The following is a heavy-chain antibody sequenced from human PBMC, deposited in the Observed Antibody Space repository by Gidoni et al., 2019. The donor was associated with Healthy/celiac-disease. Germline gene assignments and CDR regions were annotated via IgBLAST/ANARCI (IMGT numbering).Heavy chain of an antibody. J-gene: IGHJ4*02. CDR1: GGSISSASHY. CDR2: IYNSGST. Sequence: QVQLQESGPGLVKPSQTLSLTCTVPGGSISSASHYWSWIRQPAGKGLEWIGRIYNSGSTNYNPSLKSRVTISVDTSKNQFSLKLSSVTAADTAVYYCARGGGFWSGYYDYWGQGTLVTVSS. V-gene: IGHV4-61*02. D-gene: IGHD3-3*01. CDR3: ARGGGFWSGYYDY.